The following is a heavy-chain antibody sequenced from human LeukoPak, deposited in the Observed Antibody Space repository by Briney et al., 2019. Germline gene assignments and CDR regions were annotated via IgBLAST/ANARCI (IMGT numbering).Heavy chain of an antibody. CDR3: ARGLSVARWGATRSFAN. J-gene: IGHJ4*02. V-gene: IGHV1-8*01. CDR2: MNPNSGNT. CDR1: GYTFTSYD. Sequence: GASVKVSCKASGYTFTSYDINWVRQATGQGLEWMGWMNPNSGNTGYAQKFQGRVTMTRNTSISTAYMELSSLRSEDTAVYYCARGLSVARWGATRSFANWGQGTLVTVSS. D-gene: IGHD1-26*01.